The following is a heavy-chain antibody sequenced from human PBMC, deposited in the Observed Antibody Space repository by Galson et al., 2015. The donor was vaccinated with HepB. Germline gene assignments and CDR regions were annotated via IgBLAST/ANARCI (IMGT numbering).Heavy chain of an antibody. V-gene: IGHV5-51*01. D-gene: IGHD3-10*01. J-gene: IGHJ4*02. CDR2: IYPGDSDT. Sequence: QSGAEVKKPGESLKISCKGSGYSFTSYWIGWVRQMPGKGLEWMGIIYPGDSDTRYSPSFQGQVTISADKSISTAYLQWSSLKASDTAMYYCARLSVRMVRGVIDKPLFDYWGQGTLVTVSS. CDR1: GYSFTSYW. CDR3: ARLSVRMVRGVIDKPLFDY.